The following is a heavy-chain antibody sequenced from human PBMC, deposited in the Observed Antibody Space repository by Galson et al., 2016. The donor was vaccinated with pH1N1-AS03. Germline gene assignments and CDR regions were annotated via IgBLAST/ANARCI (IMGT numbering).Heavy chain of an antibody. CDR2: IRAKAYNYAT. Sequence: SLRLSCAASGFNFSASAMHWVRQTSGKGLEWIGRIRAKAYNYATEYAAPVRGRFTISKDDSKYTAFLQMNSLKIEDTAVYYCTRHPRRAAGGLGGFDPWGQGTLVTVSS. CDR1: GFNFSASA. D-gene: IGHD6-13*01. CDR3: TRHPRRAAGGLGGFDP. V-gene: IGHV3-73*01. J-gene: IGHJ5*02.